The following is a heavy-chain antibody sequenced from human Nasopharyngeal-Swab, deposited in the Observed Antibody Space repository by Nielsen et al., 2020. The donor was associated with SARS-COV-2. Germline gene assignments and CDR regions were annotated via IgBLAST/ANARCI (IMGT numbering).Heavy chain of an antibody. CDR2: IKQDGSEK. J-gene: IGHJ4*02. Sequence: GESLKISCAASGITFSRYWMSWVRQAPGKGLEWVANIKQDGSEKYYVDSAKGRFTISRDNAKNSLYLQMNSLRAEDTAVYYCARGPGSWYSLDYWGQGTLVTVSS. CDR3: ARGPGSWYSLDY. CDR1: GITFSRYW. V-gene: IGHV3-7*01. D-gene: IGHD6-13*01.